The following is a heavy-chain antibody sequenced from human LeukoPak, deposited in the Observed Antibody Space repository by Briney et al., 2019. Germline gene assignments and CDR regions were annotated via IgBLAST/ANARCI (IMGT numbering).Heavy chain of an antibody. CDR2: FDPEDGET. V-gene: IGHV1-24*01. CDR3: ATLIDYGGNSYRDAFDI. J-gene: IGHJ3*02. D-gene: IGHD4-23*01. CDR1: GYTLTELS. Sequence: ASVKVSCKVSGYTLTELSMHWVRQAPGKGLEWMGGFDPEDGETIYAQKFQGRVTMTEDTSTDTAYMELSSLRSEDTAVYYCATLIDYGGNSYRDAFDIWGQGTVVTVSS.